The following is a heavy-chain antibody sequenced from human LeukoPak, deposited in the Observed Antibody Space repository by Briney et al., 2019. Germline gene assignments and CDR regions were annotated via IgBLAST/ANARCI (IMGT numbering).Heavy chain of an antibody. D-gene: IGHD1-26*01. J-gene: IGHJ4*02. CDR3: ARRGSYEFDY. Sequence: PSETLSLTCTVSGGSISSSSYYWGWIRQPPGKGLEWIGSIYYSGSTYYNPSLKSRVTISVDTSKNQFSLKLSSVTAADTAVYYCARRGSYEFDYWGQGTLVTVSS. CDR2: IYYSGST. V-gene: IGHV4-39*01. CDR1: GGSISSSSYY.